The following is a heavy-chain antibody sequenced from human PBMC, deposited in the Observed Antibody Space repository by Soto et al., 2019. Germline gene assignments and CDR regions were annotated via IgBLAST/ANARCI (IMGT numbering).Heavy chain of an antibody. CDR3: VRGPYYGLYYFDS. V-gene: IGHV3-33*01. CDR2: LWYDGDDK. Sequence: GGSLRLSWAASGFTIGSYGMHWVRQAPGKGLEWVAGLWYDGDDKYYGDSVKGRLTISRGNSRNTLYLQMNSLRAEDTAVYYCVRGPYYGLYYFDSWGQGTLVTVSS. D-gene: IGHD3-10*01. CDR1: GFTIGSYG. J-gene: IGHJ4*02.